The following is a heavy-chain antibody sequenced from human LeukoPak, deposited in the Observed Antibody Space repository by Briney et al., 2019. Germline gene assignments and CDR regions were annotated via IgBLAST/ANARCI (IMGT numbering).Heavy chain of an antibody. D-gene: IGHD5-18*01. CDR3: ARDLGKGDTAMVFDY. V-gene: IGHV1-8*01. J-gene: IGHJ4*02. CDR2: MNANSGNT. Sequence: AAVKVSCKASGYTFTSYEINWVRQAPGQGLEWMGWMNANSGNTGFAQKFQGRVTMTRDMSTSTVYMELSSLRSEDTAVYYCARDLGKGDTAMVFDYWGQGTLVTVSS. CDR1: GYTFTSYE.